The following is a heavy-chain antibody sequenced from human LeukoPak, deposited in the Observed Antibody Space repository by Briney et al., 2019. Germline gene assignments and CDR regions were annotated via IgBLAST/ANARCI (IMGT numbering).Heavy chain of an antibody. V-gene: IGHV4-59*08. Sequence: SETLSLTCTVSGGSVSNYYWSWIRQPPGKGLEWIGYIYYSGNTNYNPSLKSRVTISVDTSKNQFSLKLSSVTAADTAVYYCARTSSGWYAWFDPWGQGTLVTVSS. CDR3: ARTSSGWYAWFDP. CDR2: IYYSGNT. J-gene: IGHJ5*02. D-gene: IGHD6-19*01. CDR1: GGSVSNYY.